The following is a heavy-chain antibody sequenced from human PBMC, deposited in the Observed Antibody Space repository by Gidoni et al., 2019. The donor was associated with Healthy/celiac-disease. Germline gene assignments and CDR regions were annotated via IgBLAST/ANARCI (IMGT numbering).Heavy chain of an antibody. V-gene: IGHV4-59*01. J-gene: IGHJ6*02. CDR2: IYYSGST. CDR3: ARAPLADYDILTGYPHYYYYYGIDV. Sequence: QVQLQESGPGLVKPSETLSLTCPVSGGSISSYYWSWIRQPPGKGLEWIGYIYYSGSTNYNPSLKSRVTISVDTSKNQFSLKLSSVTAADTAVYYCARAPLADYDILTGYPHYYYYYGIDVWGQGTTVTVSS. D-gene: IGHD3-9*01. CDR1: GGSISSYY.